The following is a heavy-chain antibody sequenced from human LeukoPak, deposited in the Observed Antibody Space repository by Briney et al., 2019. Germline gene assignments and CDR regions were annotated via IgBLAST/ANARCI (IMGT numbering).Heavy chain of an antibody. J-gene: IGHJ4*02. CDR2: INHSGST. CDR1: GGSFSGYY. Sequence: SETLSLTCAVYGGSFSGYYWSWIRQPPGKGLEWIGEINHSGSTNYNPSLKSRVTISVDTSKNQFSLKLSSVTAADTAVYYCARVNCSGGSCYDYGMDYWGQGTLVTVSS. CDR3: ARVNCSGGSCYDYGMDY. V-gene: IGHV4-34*01. D-gene: IGHD2-15*01.